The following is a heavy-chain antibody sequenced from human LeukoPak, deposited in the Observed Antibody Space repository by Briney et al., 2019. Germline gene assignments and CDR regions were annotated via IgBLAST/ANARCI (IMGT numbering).Heavy chain of an antibody. V-gene: IGHV4-34*01. CDR3: ARGSNRLFDP. Sequence: SETLSLTCAVYGGSFSGYYWSWIRQPPGKGPEWIGEINHSGSTNYNPTLKSRVTISVDTSKSQFSLKLSSVTAADTAVYYCARGSNRLFDPWGQGTLVTVSS. CDR1: GGSFSGYY. CDR2: INHSGST. J-gene: IGHJ5*02. D-gene: IGHD4-11*01.